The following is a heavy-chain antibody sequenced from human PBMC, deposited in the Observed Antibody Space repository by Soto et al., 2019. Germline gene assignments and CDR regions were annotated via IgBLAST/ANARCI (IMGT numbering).Heavy chain of an antibody. CDR3: AKATPIWFGELLSPYYYYYGMDV. Sequence: QVQLVESGGGVVQPGRSLRLSCAASGFTFSSYGMHWVRQAPGKGLEWVAVISYDGSNKYYADSVKGRFTISRDNSKNTLYQQMNSRRAEDTAVYYCAKATPIWFGELLSPYYYYYGMDVWGQGTTVTVSS. V-gene: IGHV3-30*18. J-gene: IGHJ6*02. D-gene: IGHD3-10*01. CDR1: GFTFSSYG. CDR2: ISYDGSNK.